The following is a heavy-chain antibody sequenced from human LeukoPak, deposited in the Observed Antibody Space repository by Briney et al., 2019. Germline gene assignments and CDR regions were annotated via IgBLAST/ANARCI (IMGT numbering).Heavy chain of an antibody. D-gene: IGHD6-13*01. CDR1: GFTFSSYA. J-gene: IGHJ4*02. V-gene: IGHV3-23*01. CDR2: ISGSGGST. Sequence: AGGSLRLFCAASGFTFSSYAMSWVRQAPGKGLEWVSAISGSGGSTYYADSVKGRFTISRDNSKHTLYLQMNSLRTEDTAVYYHAKGPGAHSSSWLDNWGQGTLVTVSS. CDR3: AKGPGAHSSSWLDN.